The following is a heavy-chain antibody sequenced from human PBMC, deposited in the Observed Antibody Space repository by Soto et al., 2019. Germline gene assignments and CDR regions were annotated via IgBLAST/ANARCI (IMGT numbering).Heavy chain of an antibody. V-gene: IGHV3-48*02. D-gene: IGHD3-10*01. J-gene: IGHJ6*02. CDR2: ISSSSSTI. CDR1: GFTFSSYS. CDR3: ARDRVRGNSSPRGMDV. Sequence: PGGSLRLSCAACGFTFSSYSMNWVRQAPGKGLEWVSYISSSSSTIYYADSVKGRFTISRDNAKNSLYLQMNSLRDEDTAAYYCARDRVRGNSSPRGMDVWGQGTTVTVSS.